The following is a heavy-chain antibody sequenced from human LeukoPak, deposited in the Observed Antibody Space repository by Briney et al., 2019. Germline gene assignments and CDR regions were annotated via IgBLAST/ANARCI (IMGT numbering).Heavy chain of an antibody. V-gene: IGHV5-51*01. CDR1: GFTVGSAW. CDR3: ARSSGYSYPDAFDI. J-gene: IGHJ3*02. D-gene: IGHD3-22*01. CDR2: IYPGDSDT. Sequence: GGSLRLSCAASGFTVGSAWMSWVRQAPGKGLEWMGIIYPGDSDTRYSPSFQGQVTISADKSINTAYLQWSSLKASDTAMYYCARSSGYSYPDAFDIWGQGTMVTVSS.